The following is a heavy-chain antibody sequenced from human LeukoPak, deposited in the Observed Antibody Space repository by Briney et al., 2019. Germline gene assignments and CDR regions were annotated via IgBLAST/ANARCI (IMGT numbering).Heavy chain of an antibody. CDR3: ARFFGSTWSSHWFDP. J-gene: IGHJ5*02. V-gene: IGHV4-59*08. Sequence: SETLSLTCTVSGGSISSYYWGWIRQRPGRGLEWIGYIFHSGSTYYSPSLKSGVTISVDTSKNQFSLKLTSVTAPDTDVYYCARFFGSTWSSHWFDPWGQGTLVTVSS. D-gene: IGHD6-13*01. CDR2: IFHSGST. CDR1: GGSISSYY.